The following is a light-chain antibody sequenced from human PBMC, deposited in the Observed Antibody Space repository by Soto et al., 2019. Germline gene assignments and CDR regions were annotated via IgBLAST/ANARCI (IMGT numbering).Light chain of an antibody. CDR2: DVT. Sequence: QSVLTQPASVSGSPGQSITISCTGTSSDIGGYNFVSWYQQHPGKAPKLMIYDVTNRPPGLSDRFSGSKSGNTASLTISGLQAEDEANYYCSSYTASSNLVFGGGTKLTVL. CDR3: SSYTASSNLV. CDR1: SSDIGGYNF. J-gene: IGLJ3*02. V-gene: IGLV2-14*03.